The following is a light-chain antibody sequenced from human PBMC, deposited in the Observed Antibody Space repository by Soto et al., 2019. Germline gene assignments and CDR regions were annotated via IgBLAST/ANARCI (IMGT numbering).Light chain of an antibody. J-gene: IGKJ4*01. CDR1: QAIATR. CDR3: LQHYSYPPT. CDR2: SAS. Sequence: DIQMTQSPSAISASVGDSVTVTCRASQAIATRLAWFQQHPGKVPKRLIYSASILQSGAPSRFSGSVSGTEFTLTISSLQPEDFATYFCLQHYSYPPTFGGGT. V-gene: IGKV1-17*03.